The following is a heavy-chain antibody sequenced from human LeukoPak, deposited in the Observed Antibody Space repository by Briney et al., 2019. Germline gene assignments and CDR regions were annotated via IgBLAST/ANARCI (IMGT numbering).Heavy chain of an antibody. Sequence: ASVKVSCKASGYTFTSYDINWVRQATGQGLEWMGWMNPNSGNTGYAQKFQGRVTITRNTSISTAYMELSSLRSEDTAVYYCARGPPGYDFWSGYYTRSWFDPWGQGTLVTVSS. V-gene: IGHV1-8*03. D-gene: IGHD3-3*01. CDR1: GYTFTSYD. J-gene: IGHJ5*02. CDR2: MNPNSGNT. CDR3: ARGPPGYDFWSGYYTRSWFDP.